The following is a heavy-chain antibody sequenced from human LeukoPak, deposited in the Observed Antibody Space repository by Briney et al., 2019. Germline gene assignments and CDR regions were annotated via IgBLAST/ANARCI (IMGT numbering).Heavy chain of an antibody. CDR2: ISSSSSYI. J-gene: IGHJ4*02. CDR3: ARVGLAAAGTPL. CDR1: GFTFSSYS. D-gene: IGHD6-13*01. V-gene: IGHV3-21*01. Sequence: GGSLRLSCAASGFTFSSYSMNWVRQAPGKGLEWVSSISSSSSYIYYADSVKGRFTISRDNAKISLYLQMNSLRAEDTAVYYCARVGLAAAGTPLWGQGTLVTVSS.